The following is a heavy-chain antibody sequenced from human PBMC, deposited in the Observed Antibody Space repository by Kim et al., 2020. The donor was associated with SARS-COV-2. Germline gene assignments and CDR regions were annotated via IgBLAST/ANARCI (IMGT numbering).Heavy chain of an antibody. CDR2: IKQDGSEK. J-gene: IGHJ4*02. CDR3: ARDGAGLRFFGVVSPFDY. Sequence: GGSLRLSCAASGFTFSSYWMSWVRQAPGKGLEWVANIKQDGSEKYYVDSVKGRFTISRDNAKNSLYLQMNSLRAEDTAVYYCARDGAGLRFFGVVSPFDYWGQGTLVTVSS. CDR1: GFTFSSYW. D-gene: IGHD3-3*01. V-gene: IGHV3-7*01.